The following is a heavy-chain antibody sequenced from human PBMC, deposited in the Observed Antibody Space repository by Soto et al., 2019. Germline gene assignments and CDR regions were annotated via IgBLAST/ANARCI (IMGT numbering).Heavy chain of an antibody. J-gene: IGHJ6*02. V-gene: IGHV4-39*01. CDR3: ARRSVGDYYYYGMDV. CDR2: IYYSGST. D-gene: IGHD1-26*01. Sequence: QLQLQESGPGLVKPSETLSLTCTVSGGSISSSSYYWGWIRQPPGKGLEWIGSIYYSGSTYYNPSLKSRVTISVDTSKNQCSRKLSSVTAADTAVYYCARRSVGDYYYYGMDVWGQGTTVTVSS. CDR1: GGSISSSSYY.